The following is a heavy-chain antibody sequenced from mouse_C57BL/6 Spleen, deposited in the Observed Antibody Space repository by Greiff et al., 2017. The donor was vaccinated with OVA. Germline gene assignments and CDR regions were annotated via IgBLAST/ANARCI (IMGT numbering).Heavy chain of an antibody. J-gene: IGHJ3*01. V-gene: IGHV1-26*01. CDR1: GYTFTDYY. CDR3: ASPHYYGSSLAY. Sequence: VQLQQSGPELVKPGASVKISCKASGYTFTDYYMNWVKQSHGKSLEWIGDINPNNGGTSYNQKFKGKATLTVDKSSSTAYMELRSLTSEDSAVYYCASPHYYGSSLAYWGQGTLVTVSA. D-gene: IGHD1-1*01. CDR2: INPNNGGT.